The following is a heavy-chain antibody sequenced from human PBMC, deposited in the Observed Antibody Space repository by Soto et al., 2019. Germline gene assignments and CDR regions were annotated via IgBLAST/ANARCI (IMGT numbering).Heavy chain of an antibody. Sequence: QVQLQESGPGLVKPSETLSLTCTVSGGSVSSGSYYWSWIRQPPGKGLEWIGYIYYSGSTNYNPSLKSRVTRSVDTSKNQFSLKLSSVTAADTAVYYCARVAYSGYGTIDYWGQGTLVTVSS. D-gene: IGHD5-12*01. J-gene: IGHJ4*02. CDR3: ARVAYSGYGTIDY. V-gene: IGHV4-61*01. CDR1: GGSVSSGSYY. CDR2: IYYSGST.